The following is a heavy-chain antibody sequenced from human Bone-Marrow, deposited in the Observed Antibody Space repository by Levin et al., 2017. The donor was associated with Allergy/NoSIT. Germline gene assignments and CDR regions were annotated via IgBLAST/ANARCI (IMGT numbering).Heavy chain of an antibody. CDR3: ARAPNDYGDYSYYFYYGIDV. CDR2: VIPMLDIP. CDR1: GGFFRNYT. D-gene: IGHD4-17*01. Sequence: SVKVSCKASGGFFRNYTINWLRQAPGQGLEWMGRVIPMLDIPNYAQNFQARVTITADKSTNTAYIELRSLRSEDTAVYYCARAPNDYGDYSYYFYYGIDVWGQGTTVTVSS. V-gene: IGHV1-69*02. J-gene: IGHJ6*02.